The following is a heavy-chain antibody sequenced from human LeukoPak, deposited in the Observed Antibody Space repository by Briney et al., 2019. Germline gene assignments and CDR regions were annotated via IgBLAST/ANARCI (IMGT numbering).Heavy chain of an antibody. Sequence: PSETLCLTCTVSGGSISSGGYYWSWIRQHPGKGLEWIGYIYYSGSTYYNPSLKSRVTISVDTSKNQFSLKLSSVTAADTAVYYCARGSIAAAQYYFDYWGQGTLVTVSS. CDR3: ARGSIAAAQYYFDY. CDR2: IYYSGST. D-gene: IGHD6-13*01. J-gene: IGHJ4*02. CDR1: GGSISSGGYY. V-gene: IGHV4-31*03.